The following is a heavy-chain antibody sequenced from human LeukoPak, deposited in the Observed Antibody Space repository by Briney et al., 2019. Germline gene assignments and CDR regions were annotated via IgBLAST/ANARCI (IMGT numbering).Heavy chain of an antibody. Sequence: ASVKVSCKASGYTFTGYYMHWVRQAPGQGLEWMGWINPNSGGTNYAQKFQDWVTMTRDTSISTAYMELSRLRSDDTAVYYCARSIAAAGTVDYWGQGTLVTVSS. CDR1: GYTFTGYY. V-gene: IGHV1-2*04. CDR2: INPNSGGT. D-gene: IGHD6-13*01. CDR3: ARSIAAAGTVDY. J-gene: IGHJ4*02.